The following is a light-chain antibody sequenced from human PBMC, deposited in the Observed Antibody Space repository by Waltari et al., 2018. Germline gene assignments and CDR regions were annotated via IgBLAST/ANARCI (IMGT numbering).Light chain of an antibody. J-gene: IGLJ2*01. CDR2: DDS. V-gene: IGLV3-21*04. Sequence: SSVLTQSPSVSLAPGKTASITCGGNNLGVKSVQRSQQRPGRAPVLVIYDDSARPSGIPERFSGSNSGNTATLTISRVEAGDGADYYCQVWDSNTDHVIFGGGTKLTVL. CDR3: QVWDSNTDHVI. CDR1: NLGVKS.